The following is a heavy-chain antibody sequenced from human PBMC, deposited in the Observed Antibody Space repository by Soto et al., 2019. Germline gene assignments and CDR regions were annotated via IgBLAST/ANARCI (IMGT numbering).Heavy chain of an antibody. J-gene: IGHJ4*02. CDR1: GFTFSSYA. V-gene: IGHV3-23*01. D-gene: IGHD3-10*01. CDR3: AKDLGYYGSGSYTANDY. CDR2: ISGSGGST. Sequence: GGSLRLSCAASGFTFSSYAMSWVRQAPGKGLEWVSAISGSGGSTYYADSVKGRFTISRDNSKNTLYLQMNSLRAEDTAVYYCAKDLGYYGSGSYTANDYWGQGTLVTVSS.